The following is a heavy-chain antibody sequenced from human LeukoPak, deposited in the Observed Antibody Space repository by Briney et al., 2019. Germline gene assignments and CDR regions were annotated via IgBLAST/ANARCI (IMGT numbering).Heavy chain of an antibody. CDR3: ARRRYTSGYLDY. V-gene: IGHV4-59*08. Sequence: ETLSLTCTVSGDSISGFYWSWIRQPPGKGLEWIGYIYYSGSTNYNPSLRSRVTISVDTSKSQFSLKLTTMTAADTAVYYCARRRYTSGYLDYWGQGTLVTVSS. J-gene: IGHJ4*02. CDR2: IYYSGST. CDR1: GDSISGFY. D-gene: IGHD3-22*01.